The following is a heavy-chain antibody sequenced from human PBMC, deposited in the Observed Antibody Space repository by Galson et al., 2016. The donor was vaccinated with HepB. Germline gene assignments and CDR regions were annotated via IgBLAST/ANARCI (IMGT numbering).Heavy chain of an antibody. Sequence: SLRLSCAASGFTFSDYGMHWVRQAPGKGLEWVAVISYDGTNTYYVDSVKGRFTISRDNSKNTLFLQMDSLRLEDTAAYYCAKEGGISTTMLDYYNHYDMDGWGQGTTVTVSS. CDR2: ISYDGTNT. D-gene: IGHD3-10*02. J-gene: IGHJ6*02. CDR1: GFTFSDYG. CDR3: AKEGGISTTMLDYYNHYDMDG. V-gene: IGHV3-30*18.